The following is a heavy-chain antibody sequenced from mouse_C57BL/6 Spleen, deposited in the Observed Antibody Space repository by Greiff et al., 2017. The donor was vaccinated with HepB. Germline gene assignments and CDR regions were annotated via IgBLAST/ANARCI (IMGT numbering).Heavy chain of an antibody. Sequence: QVQLQQPGAELVRPGSSVKLSCKASGYTFTSYWMHWVKQRPIQGLEWIGNIDPSDSETHYNQKFKDKATLTVDKSSSTAYMQLSSLTSEDSAVYYCARERAYYSNYVGFDYWGQGTTLTVSS. CDR1: GYTFTSYW. CDR3: ARERAYYSNYVGFDY. D-gene: IGHD2-5*01. J-gene: IGHJ2*01. CDR2: IDPSDSET. V-gene: IGHV1-52*01.